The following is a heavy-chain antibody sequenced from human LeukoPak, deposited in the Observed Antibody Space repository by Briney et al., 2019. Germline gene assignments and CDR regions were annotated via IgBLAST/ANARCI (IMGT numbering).Heavy chain of an antibody. Sequence: PGGSLRLSCAASGFTFSNAWMSSVRQAPGKGLEWVGRIKSKTDGCTTDYAEPVKDRFTISRDDSKNTLYLQMNSLKTEDTAVYYCTTVLLWFGELIGWGQGTLVTVSS. CDR2: IKSKTDGCTT. CDR1: GFTFSNAW. D-gene: IGHD3-10*01. V-gene: IGHV3-15*01. J-gene: IGHJ4*02. CDR3: TTVLLWFGELIG.